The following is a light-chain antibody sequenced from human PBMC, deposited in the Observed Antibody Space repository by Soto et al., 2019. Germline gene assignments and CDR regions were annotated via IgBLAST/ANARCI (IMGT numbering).Light chain of an antibody. CDR2: AAS. Sequence: AIRMTKSTSSFSASTGDRVTITCRASQGISSYLAWYQQKPGKAPKLLIYAASTLQSGVPSRFSGSGSGTDFTLTISCLQSEDFATYYCQQYYSYPWTCGQGTKVDIK. J-gene: IGKJ1*01. CDR1: QGISSY. CDR3: QQYYSYPWT. V-gene: IGKV1-8*01.